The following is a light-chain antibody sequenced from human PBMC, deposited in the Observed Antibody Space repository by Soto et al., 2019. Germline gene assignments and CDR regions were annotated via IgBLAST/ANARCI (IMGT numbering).Light chain of an antibody. J-gene: IGKJ2*01. V-gene: IGKV3-20*01. CDR2: GAS. Sequence: EIVLTQSPGTLSLSPGERATLSCRDSQSVSSRYLAWYQQKPGQAPRLLIYGASSRATGIPDRFSGSGSGTDFTLTIIRLEPEDFAVYYCQQYGSSGYTFGQGTKLEIK. CDR3: QQYGSSGYT. CDR1: QSVSSRY.